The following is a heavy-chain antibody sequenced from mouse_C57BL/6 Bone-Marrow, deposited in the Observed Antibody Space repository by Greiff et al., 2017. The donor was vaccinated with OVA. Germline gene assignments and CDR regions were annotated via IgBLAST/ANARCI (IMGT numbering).Heavy chain of an antibody. D-gene: IGHD1-3*01. J-gene: IGHJ4*01. CDR3: ARQWLRAMDY. V-gene: IGHV1-50*01. CDR2: IDPSDSYT. CDR1: GYTFTSYW. Sequence: QVQLQQPGAELVKPGASVKLSCKASGYTFTSYWMQWVKQRPGQGLEWIGEIDPSDSYTNYNQKFKGKATLTVDTSSSTAYMQLISLTSEDSAVYYCARQWLRAMDYWGHGTSVTVAS.